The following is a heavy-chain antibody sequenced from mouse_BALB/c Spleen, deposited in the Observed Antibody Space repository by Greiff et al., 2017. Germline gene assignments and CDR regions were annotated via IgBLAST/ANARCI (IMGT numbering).Heavy chain of an antibody. J-gene: IGHJ4*01. V-gene: IGHV3-2*02. CDR1: GYSITSDYA. CDR2: ISYSGST. D-gene: IGHD2-10*02. CDR3: ARPYGNGAMDY. Sequence: EVKLMESGPGLVKPSQSLSLTCTVTGYSITSDYAWNWIRQFPGNKLEWMGYISYSGSTSYNPSLKSRISITRDTSKNQFFLQLNSVTTEDTATYYCARPYGNGAMDYWGQGTSVTVSS.